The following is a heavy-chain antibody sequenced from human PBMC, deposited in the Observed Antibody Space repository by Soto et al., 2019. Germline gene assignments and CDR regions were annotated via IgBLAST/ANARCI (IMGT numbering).Heavy chain of an antibody. CDR2: ISSSSSYT. D-gene: IGHD3-10*01. Sequence: QVQLVESGGGLVKPGGSLRLSCAASGFTFSDYYMSWIRQAPGKGLEWVSYISSSSSYTNYADSVKGRFTISRDNAKNSLYLQMNSLRAEDAAVYDCARGGETTTVRGVITSWFDPWGQGTLVTVSS. J-gene: IGHJ5*02. CDR1: GFTFSDYY. CDR3: ARGGETTTVRGVITSWFDP. V-gene: IGHV3-11*05.